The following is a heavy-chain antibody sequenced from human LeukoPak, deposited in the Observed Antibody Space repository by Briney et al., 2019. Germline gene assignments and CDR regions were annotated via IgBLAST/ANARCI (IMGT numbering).Heavy chain of an antibody. J-gene: IGHJ4*02. CDR2: IYYSGST. V-gene: IGHV4-59*01. CDR3: AIVVTRLAVAGTYYFDY. Sequence: SETLSLTCTVSCGSFSNYYWSWIRQPPGKGLEWIGYIYYSGSTNYNPSLKSRVTISVDTSKNQFSLKLSSVTAADTAVYYCAIVVTRLAVAGTYYFDYWGQGTLVTVSS. D-gene: IGHD6-19*01. CDR1: CGSFSNYY.